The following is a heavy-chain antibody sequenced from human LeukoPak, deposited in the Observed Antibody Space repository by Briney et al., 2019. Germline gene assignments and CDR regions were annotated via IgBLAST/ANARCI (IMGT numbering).Heavy chain of an antibody. CDR2: ISYDERNK. J-gene: IGHJ4*02. V-gene: IGHV3-30*04. CDR3: AKDGFVAATGDFDY. Sequence: GRSLRLSCAASGFTFSSYAMHWVRQAPGEGLEWVAVISYDERNKYYADSVKGRFTISRDNAKNTLYLQMNSLRAEDTAIYFCAKDGFVAATGDFDYWGQGTLVTVSS. D-gene: IGHD6-13*01. CDR1: GFTFSSYA.